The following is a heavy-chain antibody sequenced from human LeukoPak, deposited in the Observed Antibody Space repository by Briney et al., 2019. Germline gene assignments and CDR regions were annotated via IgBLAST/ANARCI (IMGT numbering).Heavy chain of an antibody. CDR2: IIPIFGTA. Sequence: VASVKVSCKASGGTFSSYAISWVRQAPGQGLEWMGGIIPIFGTANYAQKFQGRVTITADESTSTAYMELSSLRSEDTAVYYCARSDTAMVTGRRDFDYWGQGTLVTVSS. CDR1: GGTFSSYA. J-gene: IGHJ4*02. CDR3: ARSDTAMVTGRRDFDY. V-gene: IGHV1-69*13. D-gene: IGHD5-18*01.